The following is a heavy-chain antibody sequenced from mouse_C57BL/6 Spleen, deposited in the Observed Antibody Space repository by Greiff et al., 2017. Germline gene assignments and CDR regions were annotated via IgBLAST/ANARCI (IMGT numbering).Heavy chain of an antibody. V-gene: IGHV1-9*01. Sequence: QVQLQQSGAELMKPGASVKLSCKATGYTFTGYWIEWVKQRPGHGLEWIGEILPGSGSTNYNEKFKGKATFTADTSSNTAYMQLSSLTTEDSAIYYCARPFYYYGSSYVGFAYWGQGTLVTVSA. CDR1: GYTFTGYW. J-gene: IGHJ3*01. D-gene: IGHD1-1*01. CDR3: ARPFYYYGSSYVGFAY. CDR2: ILPGSGST.